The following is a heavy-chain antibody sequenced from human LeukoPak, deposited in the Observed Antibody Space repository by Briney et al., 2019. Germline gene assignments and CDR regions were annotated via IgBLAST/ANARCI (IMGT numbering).Heavy chain of an antibody. V-gene: IGHV1-2*02. CDR2: INPNSGGT. CDR3: ARGSSGSYAWFDP. D-gene: IGHD1-26*01. CDR1: GNTFTGYF. J-gene: IGHJ5*02. Sequence: ASVKVSCKASGNTFTGYFMHWVRQAPGQGLEWMGWINPNSGGTNYAQKFQGRVTMTRDTSISTAYMELSGLRSDDTAVYYCARGSSGSYAWFDPWGQGTLVTVSS.